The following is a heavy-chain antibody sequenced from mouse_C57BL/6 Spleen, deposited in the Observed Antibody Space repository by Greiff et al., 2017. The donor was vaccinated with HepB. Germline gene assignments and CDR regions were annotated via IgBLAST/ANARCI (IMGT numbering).Heavy chain of an antibody. J-gene: IGHJ4*01. Sequence: VQLQQPGAELVKPGASVKMSCKASGYTFTSYWITWVKQRPGQGLEWIGDIYPGSGSTNYNEKFKSKATLTVDTSSSTAYMQLSSLTSEDSAVYYCARMDYYGSSPLGYWGQGTSVTVSS. CDR1: GYTFTSYW. D-gene: IGHD1-1*01. V-gene: IGHV1-55*01. CDR2: IYPGSGST. CDR3: ARMDYYGSSPLGY.